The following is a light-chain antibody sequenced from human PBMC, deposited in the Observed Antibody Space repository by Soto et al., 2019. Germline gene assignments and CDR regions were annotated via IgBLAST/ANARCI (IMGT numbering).Light chain of an antibody. CDR3: QQYNNWPQT. CDR1: QSLSFN. J-gene: IGKJ1*01. CDR2: AAS. Sequence: EIVMTQSPATLSVSPGERATLSCRASQSLSFNLAWYQQKPGQAPRLLIYAASTRATGIPARFSGSGSGTEFTLTISSLQSEDFAVYFCQQYNNWPQTFGQGTKVDIK. V-gene: IGKV3-15*01.